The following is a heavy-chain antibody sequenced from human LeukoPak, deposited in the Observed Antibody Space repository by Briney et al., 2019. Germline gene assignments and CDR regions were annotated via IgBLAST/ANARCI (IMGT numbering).Heavy chain of an antibody. CDR3: AKDKRGLVTGTTGYFDY. Sequence: GGSLRLSCAASGFTFSSYGMHWVRQAPGKGLEWVAFIRYDGSNKYYADSVKGRFTISRDNSKNTLYLQMNSLRAEDTAVYYCAKDKRGLVTGTTGYFDYWGQGTQVTVSS. V-gene: IGHV3-30*02. D-gene: IGHD1-7*01. CDR2: IRYDGSNK. CDR1: GFTFSSYG. J-gene: IGHJ4*02.